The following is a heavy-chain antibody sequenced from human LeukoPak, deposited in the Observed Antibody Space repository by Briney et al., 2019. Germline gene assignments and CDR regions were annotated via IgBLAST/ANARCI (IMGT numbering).Heavy chain of an antibody. Sequence: GESLKISCKGSGYSFTSYWIGWVRQMPGKGLEWMGIIYPGDSDTRYRPSFQGQVTISADKSISTAYLQWSSLKASDTAMYYCARHTKYYDFWSGYYEAHWYFDLWGRGTLVTVSS. CDR3: ARHTKYYDFWSGYYEAHWYFDL. V-gene: IGHV5-51*01. CDR2: IYPGDSDT. CDR1: GYSFTSYW. D-gene: IGHD3-3*01. J-gene: IGHJ2*01.